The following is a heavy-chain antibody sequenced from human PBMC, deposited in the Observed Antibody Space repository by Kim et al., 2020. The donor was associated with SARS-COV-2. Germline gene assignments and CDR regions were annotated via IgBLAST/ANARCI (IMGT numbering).Heavy chain of an antibody. Sequence: SETLSLTCAVYGGSFSGYYWSWIRQPPGKGLEWIGEINHSGSTNYNPSLKSRVTISVDTSKNQFSLKLSSVTAADTAVYYCARGRGGYHYFDPWGQGTLVTVSS. J-gene: IGHJ5*02. CDR2: INHSGST. CDR3: ARGRGGYHYFDP. V-gene: IGHV4-34*01. CDR1: GGSFSGYY. D-gene: IGHD3-22*01.